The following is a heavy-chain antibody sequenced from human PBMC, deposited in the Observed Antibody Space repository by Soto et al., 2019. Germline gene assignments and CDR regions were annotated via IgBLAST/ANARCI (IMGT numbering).Heavy chain of an antibody. Sequence: QVQLVQSGAEVKKPGASVKVSCKASGYSFTRHDINWVRQAPGQGLEWMGWINPSSGNTGYAQRFLGRVTMTTDTTTSTAYMELSGLKSEDTAIYYGARDGILFYGVIVLYGMDVWGQGTTVTVPS. CDR3: ARDGILFYGVIVLYGMDV. D-gene: IGHD3-3*01. CDR2: INPSSGNT. J-gene: IGHJ6*02. V-gene: IGHV1-8*01. CDR1: GYSFTRHD.